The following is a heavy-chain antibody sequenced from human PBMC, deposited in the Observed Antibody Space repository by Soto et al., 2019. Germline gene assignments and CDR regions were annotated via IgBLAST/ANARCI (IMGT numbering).Heavy chain of an antibody. D-gene: IGHD5-12*01. CDR3: AKGGYSGYELPFDY. J-gene: IGHJ4*02. CDR2: ISYDGSNK. Sequence: GSLRLDCAASGXTVSSYGMHWVRQAPGKGLEWVAVISYDGSNKYYADSVKGRFTISRDNSKNTLYLQMNSLRAEDTAVYYCAKGGYSGYELPFDYWGQGTLGTVSS. CDR1: GXTVSSYG. V-gene: IGHV3-30*18.